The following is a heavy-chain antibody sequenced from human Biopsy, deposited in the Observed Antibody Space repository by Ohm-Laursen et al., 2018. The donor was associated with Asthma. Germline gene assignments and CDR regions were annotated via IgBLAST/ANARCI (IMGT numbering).Heavy chain of an antibody. D-gene: IGHD3-9*01. CDR1: GFSLRTPGVG. CDR3: AISQDSGFDDHSPSWFDP. Sequence: TQTLTLTCSFSGFSLRTPGVGVGWIRQSPGKALEWPALIYWADYNLFRPSLKRRLTITKDPSKNQVVLTMTKMDPVDSGTYYCAISQDSGFDDHSPSWFDPWGQGTLVTVSS. CDR2: IYWADYN. J-gene: IGHJ5*02. V-gene: IGHV2-5*02.